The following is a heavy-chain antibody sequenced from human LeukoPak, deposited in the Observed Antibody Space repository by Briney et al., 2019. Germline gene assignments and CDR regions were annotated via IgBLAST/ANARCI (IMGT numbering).Heavy chain of an antibody. CDR1: GYTFTSYD. CDR3: ARGRYCTNGVCYGDWFDP. D-gene: IGHD2-8*01. CDR2: MNPNSGNT. V-gene: IGHV1-8*01. J-gene: IGHJ5*02. Sequence: ASVKVSCKASGYTFTSYDINWVRQATGQGLEWMGWMNPNSGNTGYAQKFKGRVTMTRNTSISTAYMELSSLRSEDTAVYYCARGRYCTNGVCYGDWFDPWGQGTLVTVSS.